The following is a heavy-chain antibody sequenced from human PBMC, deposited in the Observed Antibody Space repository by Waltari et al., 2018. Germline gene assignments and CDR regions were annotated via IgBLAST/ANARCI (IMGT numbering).Heavy chain of an antibody. V-gene: IGHV3-7*01. CDR1: GFTFRSYW. CDR2: IKQDGSEK. Sequence: EVQLVESGGGLVQPGGSLRLSCAASGFTFRSYWMSWVRQAPGKGLEWVANIKQDGSEKYYVDSVKGRFTISRDNAKNSLYLQMNSLRAEDTAVYYCAREDYGDYVDYWGQGTLVTVSS. CDR3: AREDYGDYVDY. J-gene: IGHJ4*02. D-gene: IGHD4-17*01.